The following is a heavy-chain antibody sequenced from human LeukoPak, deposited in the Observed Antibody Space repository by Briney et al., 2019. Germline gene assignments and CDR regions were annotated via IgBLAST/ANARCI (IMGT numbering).Heavy chain of an antibody. D-gene: IGHD6-13*01. CDR1: GFTFRDYS. CDR2: ISSSSSTI. Sequence: GALRLSCAASGFTFRDYSMTWGRQAPGEGLELVSYISSSSSTIYYAGSVKGRFTISRDNAKNSLDLQMNSLRDEDTAVYYCARASYISSWYFDYWGQGTLVTVSS. J-gene: IGHJ4*02. V-gene: IGHV3-48*02. CDR3: ARASYISSWYFDY.